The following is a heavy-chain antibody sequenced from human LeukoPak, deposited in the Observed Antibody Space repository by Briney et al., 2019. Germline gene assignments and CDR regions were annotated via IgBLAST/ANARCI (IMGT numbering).Heavy chain of an antibody. CDR2: IYHSGST. CDR1: GYSISSGYY. V-gene: IGHV4-38-2*02. J-gene: IGHJ4*02. Sequence: SETLSLTCTVSGYSISSGYYWGWIRQPPGKGLEWIGSIYHSGSTYYNPSLKSRVTISVDTSKNQSSLKLSSVTAADTAVYYCARALIVGATSYYFDYWGQGTLVTVSS. CDR3: ARALIVGATSYYFDY. D-gene: IGHD1-26*01.